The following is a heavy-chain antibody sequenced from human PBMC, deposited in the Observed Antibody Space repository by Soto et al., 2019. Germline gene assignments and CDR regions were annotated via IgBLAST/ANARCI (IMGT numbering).Heavy chain of an antibody. CDR2: IKMDASEK. CDR1: GFTFGSYW. CDR3: ARDSGDGSGASVNHWLDY. V-gene: IGHV3-7*01. D-gene: IGHD3-10*01. J-gene: IGHJ4*01. Sequence: EVQLVESGGGLVQPGGSLRLSCAASGFTFGSYWMSWVRQAPGKGLEWLATIKMDASEKKYVDSVRGRFTMSRDNAKNTLYLQMDRLRAEATAVYYCARDSGDGSGASVNHWLDYWGHGTLVTVSS.